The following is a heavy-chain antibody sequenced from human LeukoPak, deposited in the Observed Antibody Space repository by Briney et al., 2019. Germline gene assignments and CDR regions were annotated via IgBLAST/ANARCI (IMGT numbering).Heavy chain of an antibody. D-gene: IGHD3-22*01. CDR3: ARAAHYYDSSGYVDY. V-gene: IGHV3-11*01. Sequence: GGSLRLSCAASGFTFSDYYMSWIRQAPGKGLEWVSYISSSGSTIYYADPVKGRFTISRDNAKNSLYLQMNSLRAEDTAVYYCARAAHYYDSSGYVDYWGQGTLVTVSS. J-gene: IGHJ4*02. CDR2: ISSSGSTI. CDR1: GFTFSDYY.